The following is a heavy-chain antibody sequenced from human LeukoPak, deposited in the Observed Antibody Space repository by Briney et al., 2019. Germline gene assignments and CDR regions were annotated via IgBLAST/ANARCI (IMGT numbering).Heavy chain of an antibody. CDR1: GYIFSNYW. V-gene: IGHV5-51*01. Sequence: GESLKISCKGSGYIFSNYWIGWVRQMPGKGLEWMGIIYPRDSDTRYSPSFQGRVTISADKSISTAYLQWSSLKASDTAMYYCARRGYNYYFDSWGQGTLVTVSS. CDR2: IYPRDSDT. J-gene: IGHJ4*02. D-gene: IGHD5-18*01. CDR3: ARRGYNYYFDS.